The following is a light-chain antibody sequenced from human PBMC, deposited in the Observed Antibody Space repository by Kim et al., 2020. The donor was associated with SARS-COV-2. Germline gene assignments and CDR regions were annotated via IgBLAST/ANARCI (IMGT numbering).Light chain of an antibody. CDR1: ALPNQY. Sequence: SLGQTARITCSGDALPNQYAYWFQQKPGQAPVLVIYEDTERPSGIPERFSGSTSGTSVTLTISGVQAEDEADYYCQSSDSSDTFWVFGGGTQLTVL. CDR2: EDT. V-gene: IGLV3-25*03. J-gene: IGLJ3*02. CDR3: QSSDSSDTFWV.